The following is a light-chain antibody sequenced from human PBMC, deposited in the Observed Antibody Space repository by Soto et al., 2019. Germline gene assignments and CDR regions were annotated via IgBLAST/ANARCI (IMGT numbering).Light chain of an antibody. CDR3: QQSYNTPRT. V-gene: IGKV1-39*01. Sequence: DIQMTQSPSSLPASVGDRVTVTCRASQSISSYLNWYQQKPAKAPKLLIYAASRLESGVPSRFSGSGSGTDFTLTISSLQPEDFATYYCQQSYNTPRTFGQGTKVDIK. CDR1: QSISSY. J-gene: IGKJ1*01. CDR2: AAS.